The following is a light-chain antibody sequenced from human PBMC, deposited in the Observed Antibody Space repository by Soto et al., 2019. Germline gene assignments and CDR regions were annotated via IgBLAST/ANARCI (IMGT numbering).Light chain of an antibody. V-gene: IGLV1-40*01. CDR1: SSNSGAGYD. Sequence: QAVVTQPPSVSGAPGQRVTISCTGSSSNSGAGYDVHWYQQLPGTAPKLLIYGNSTRPSGVPDRFSGSKSGTSASLAITGLQAEDEADYYCQSYDSSLSGYVFGTGTKVTVL. J-gene: IGLJ1*01. CDR3: QSYDSSLSGYV. CDR2: GNS.